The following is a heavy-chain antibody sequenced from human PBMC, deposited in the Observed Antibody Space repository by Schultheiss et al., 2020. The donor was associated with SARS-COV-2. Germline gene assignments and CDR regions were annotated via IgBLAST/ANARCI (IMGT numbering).Heavy chain of an antibody. V-gene: IGHV3-30*02. CDR3: AKDRSVVVVVAATLDY. J-gene: IGHJ4*02. D-gene: IGHD2-15*01. CDR1: GFTFSSYG. CDR2: IRYDGNNK. Sequence: GGSLRLSCAASGFTFSSYGMHWVRQAPGKGLEWVAFIRYDGNNKYYADSVKGRFTISRDNSKNTLYLQMNSLRAEDTAVYYCAKDRSVVVVVAATLDYWGQGTLVTVSS.